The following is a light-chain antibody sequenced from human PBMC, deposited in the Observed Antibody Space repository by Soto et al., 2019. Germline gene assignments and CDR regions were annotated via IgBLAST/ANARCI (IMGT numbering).Light chain of an antibody. CDR2: GAS. V-gene: IGKV3-20*01. CDR3: QHYGSSLPIT. J-gene: IGKJ5*01. CDR1: QTLRDSY. Sequence: VLTQSAGTVSLSPGETATLSCRASQTLRDSYVAWYLQKPGQVPRLLIYGASSRATGIPDRFSGSGSGTDFTLTIRRLEPEDFAVYSCQHYGSSLPITFGQGTRLET.